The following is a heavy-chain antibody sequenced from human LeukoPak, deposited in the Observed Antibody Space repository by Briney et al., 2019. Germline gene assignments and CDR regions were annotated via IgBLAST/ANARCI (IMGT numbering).Heavy chain of an antibody. D-gene: IGHD6-13*01. CDR3: ARGIAAAGTPVGYYYYGMDV. J-gene: IGHJ6*02. CDR2: ISYDGSNK. CDR1: GFTFSSYA. Sequence: PGGSLRLSCAPSGFTFSSYAMHWVRQAPGKGLEWVAVISYDGSNKYYADSVKGRFTISRDNSKNTLYLQMTSLRAEDTAVYYCARGIAAAGTPVGYYYYGMDVWGQGTTVTVSS. V-gene: IGHV3-30*04.